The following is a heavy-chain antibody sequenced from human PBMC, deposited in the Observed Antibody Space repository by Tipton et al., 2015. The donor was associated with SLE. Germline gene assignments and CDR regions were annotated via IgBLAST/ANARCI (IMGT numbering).Heavy chain of an antibody. D-gene: IGHD2-2*01. J-gene: IGHJ2*01. Sequence: TLSLTCTVSGGSISSYYWSWIRQPPGKGLEWIGYIYYSGSTNYNPSLKSRVTISVDTSKNQFSLKLSSVTAADTAVYYCARERVVEAATPSYFGLWGPGTLVTVSS. CDR2: IYYSGST. V-gene: IGHV4-59*01. CDR1: GGSISSYY. CDR3: ARERVVEAATPSYFGL.